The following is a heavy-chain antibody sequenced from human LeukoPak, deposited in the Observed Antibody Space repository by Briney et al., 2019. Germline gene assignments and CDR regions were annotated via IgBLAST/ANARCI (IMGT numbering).Heavy chain of an antibody. J-gene: IGHJ4*02. D-gene: IGHD3-3*01. Sequence: GGSLRLSCAASGFTFSSYAMHWVRQAPGKGLEWVAVISYDGSNKYYADSVKGRFTLSRDNSKNTLYLQMNSLRAEDTAVYYCARDLYYDFWSGYLLDYWGQGTLVTVSS. V-gene: IGHV3-30-3*01. CDR2: ISYDGSNK. CDR3: ARDLYYDFWSGYLLDY. CDR1: GFTFSSYA.